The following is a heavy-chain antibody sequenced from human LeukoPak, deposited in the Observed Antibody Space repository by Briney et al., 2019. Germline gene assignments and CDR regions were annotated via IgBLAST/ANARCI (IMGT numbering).Heavy chain of an antibody. CDR1: GGTFSSYA. J-gene: IGHJ4*02. D-gene: IGHD6-19*01. CDR2: ISAYNGNT. CDR3: ARDPWSSGWYRFDY. V-gene: IGHV1-18*01. Sequence: RRASVKVSCKASGGTFSSYAISWVRQAPGQGLEWMGWISAYNGNTNYAQKLQGRVTMTTDTSTSTAYMELRSLRSDDTAVYYCARDPWSSGWYRFDYWGQGTLVTVSS.